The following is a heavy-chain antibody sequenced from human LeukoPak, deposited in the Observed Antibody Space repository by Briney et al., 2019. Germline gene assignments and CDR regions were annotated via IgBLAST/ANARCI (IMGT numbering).Heavy chain of an antibody. Sequence: PGGSLRLSCAASGFTFNIYIMNWVRRAPGKGLEWVSGISGGGDGTYYADSIKGRFTISRDNSKSSLYLQMNSLRAEDTAVYYCAKDGYGRSDYWGQGTLVTVSS. CDR1: GFTFNIYI. CDR2: ISGGGDGT. J-gene: IGHJ4*02. D-gene: IGHD5-18*01. V-gene: IGHV3-23*01. CDR3: AKDGYGRSDY.